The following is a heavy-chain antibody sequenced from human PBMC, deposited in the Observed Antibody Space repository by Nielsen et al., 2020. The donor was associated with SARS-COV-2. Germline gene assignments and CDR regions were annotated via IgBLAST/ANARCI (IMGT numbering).Heavy chain of an antibody. CDR1: GFMFSTYA. D-gene: IGHD3-10*01. CDR2: ISGRSTSL. Sequence: GESLKISCAASGFMFSTYAMSWVRQAPGKGLEWVSSISGRSTSLYYADSVRGRFTISRDDSKNTLDLQMNSLRAEDTAVYYCAKIMYGDNWYGGPFDHWGQGTLVTVSS. CDR3: AKIMYGDNWYGGPFDH. J-gene: IGHJ4*02. V-gene: IGHV3-23*01.